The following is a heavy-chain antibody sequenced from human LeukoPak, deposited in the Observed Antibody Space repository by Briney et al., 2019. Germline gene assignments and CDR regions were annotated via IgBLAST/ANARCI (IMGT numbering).Heavy chain of an antibody. D-gene: IGHD1-26*01. V-gene: IGHV3-30-3*01. Sequence: GRSLRLSCAASGFTFSSYAMTWVRQAPGKGLESVAVISYDGSNKYYAASVNCRFTISRDNSKNTLYLQMNSLRAEDTAVYYCASGDSGSYYYYGMDVWGQGTTVTVSS. CDR2: ISYDGSNK. CDR3: ASGDSGSYYYYGMDV. J-gene: IGHJ6*02. CDR1: GFTFSSYA.